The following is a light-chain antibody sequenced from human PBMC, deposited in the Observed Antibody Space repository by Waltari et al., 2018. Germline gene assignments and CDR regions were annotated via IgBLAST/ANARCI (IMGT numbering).Light chain of an antibody. V-gene: IGLV4-69*01. CDR2: VNSDGSH. Sequence: QLVLTQSPSASASLGASVMLTCTMSSGHSTNIIAGHQQQPEKGLRYLRKVNSDGSHSKGDRIPDRFSGSSSGAEHYLTISSLQSEDEADYYCQTGGHGTWVFGGGTKLTVL. CDR1: SGHSTNI. J-gene: IGLJ3*02. CDR3: QTGGHGTWV.